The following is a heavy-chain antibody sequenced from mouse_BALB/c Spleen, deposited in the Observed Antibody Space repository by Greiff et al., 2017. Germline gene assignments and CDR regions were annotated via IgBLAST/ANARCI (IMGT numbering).Heavy chain of an antibody. CDR3: ARHEVASSGYVFAY. CDR2: FYPGSGSI. J-gene: IGHJ3*01. D-gene: IGHD3-1*01. V-gene: IGHV1-62-2*01. Sequence: VKLMESGAELVKPGASVKLSCKASGYTFTEYIIHWVKQRSGQGLEWIGWFYPGSGSIKYNEKFKDKATLTADKSSSTVYMELSRLTSEDSAVYFCARHEVASSGYVFAYWGQGTLVTVSA. CDR1: GYTFTEYI.